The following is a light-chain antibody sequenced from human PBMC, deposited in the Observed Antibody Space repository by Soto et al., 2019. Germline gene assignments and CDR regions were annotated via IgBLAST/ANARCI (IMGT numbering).Light chain of an antibody. V-gene: IGKV3-15*01. J-gene: IGKJ3*01. Sequence: EIVLTQSPAILSLSPGERATLSCRASQSVSSNLAWYQQKPGQAPRLLIYGASTRATGIPARFSGSGSGTEFTLTISSLQSEDFAVYYCQQYNNWPFTFGPGTKVDN. CDR1: QSVSSN. CDR2: GAS. CDR3: QQYNNWPFT.